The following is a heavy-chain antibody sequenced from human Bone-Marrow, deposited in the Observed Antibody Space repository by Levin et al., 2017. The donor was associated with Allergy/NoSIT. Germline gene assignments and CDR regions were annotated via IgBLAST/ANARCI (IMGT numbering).Heavy chain of an antibody. Sequence: LSLTCAASGFTFSSYAMSWVRQAPGKGLEWVSAISGSGGSTYYADSVKGRFTISRDNSKNTLYLQMNSLRAEDTAVYYCAKPRNDAFDIWGQGTMVNVSS. CDR2: ISGSGGST. CDR1: GFTFSSYA. V-gene: IGHV3-23*01. J-gene: IGHJ3*02. CDR3: AKPRNDAFDI.